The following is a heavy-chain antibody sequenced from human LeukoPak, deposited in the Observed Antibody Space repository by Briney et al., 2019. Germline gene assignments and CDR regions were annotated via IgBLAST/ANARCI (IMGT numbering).Heavy chain of an antibody. D-gene: IGHD4-17*01. CDR1: GYTLTGHY. CDR3: AAHDYGDYWFDP. Sequence: ASVKVSCKASGYTLTGHYLHWVRQAPGQGLEWMGWINPNSGGTNYAQKFQGRVTMTRDTSISTAYMELSRLRSDDTAVYYCAAHDYGDYWFDPWGQGALVTVSS. CDR2: INPNSGGT. V-gene: IGHV1-2*02. J-gene: IGHJ5*02.